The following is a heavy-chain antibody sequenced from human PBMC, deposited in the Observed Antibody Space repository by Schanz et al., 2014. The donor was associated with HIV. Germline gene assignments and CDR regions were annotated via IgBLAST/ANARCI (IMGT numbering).Heavy chain of an antibody. Sequence: QVQLVQSGPEVKKPGASVKVSCKTSGYTFTSYDINWVRQAAGQGLEWMGWMNPNNDDTDYAQKFRGRVPMPRDPSTSTAYMELSSLRSEDTAVYYCARGRETVTTYFDFWGQGTLVTVSS. CDR2: MNPNNDDT. CDR3: ARGRETVTTYFDF. D-gene: IGHD4-17*01. V-gene: IGHV1-8*01. J-gene: IGHJ4*02. CDR1: GYTFTSYD.